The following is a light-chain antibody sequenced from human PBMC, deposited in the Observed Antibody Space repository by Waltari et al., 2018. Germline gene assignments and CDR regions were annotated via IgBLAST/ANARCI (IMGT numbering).Light chain of an antibody. CDR1: SSDVGGYHH. CDR3: SSYTTSNTWV. Sequence: QSALTQPASVSGSPGQSITISCTGTSSDVGGYHHVSWYQHHPGQAPKLMIFEVTDRPSGVANRCSGSKSGNTASLTISGLQAEDEADYYCSSYTTSNTWVFGGGTKVTVL. V-gene: IGLV2-14*01. CDR2: EVT. J-gene: IGLJ3*02.